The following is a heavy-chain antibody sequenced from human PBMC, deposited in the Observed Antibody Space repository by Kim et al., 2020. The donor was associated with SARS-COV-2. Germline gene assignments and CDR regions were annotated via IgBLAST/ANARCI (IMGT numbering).Heavy chain of an antibody. V-gene: IGHV5-51*01. CDR2: IYPGDSDA. D-gene: IGHD1-26*01. CDR1: GYTFATSW. CDR3: ARQIATVVVGGGAFDI. Sequence: GESLKISCKSSGYTFATSWIGWVRQMPGKGLEWMGIIYPGDSDARYSPSFQGQVTISADKSISTAYLHLSSLKASDTAMYYCARQIATVVVGGGAFDIWG. J-gene: IGHJ3*02.